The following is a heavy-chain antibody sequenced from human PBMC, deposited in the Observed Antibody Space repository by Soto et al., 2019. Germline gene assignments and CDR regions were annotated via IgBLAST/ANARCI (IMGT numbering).Heavy chain of an antibody. CDR3: GGVSVGS. CDR1: GFTFSSYG. J-gene: IGHJ5*02. V-gene: IGHV3-23*01. CDR2: ISESGDTT. D-gene: IGHD6-19*01. Sequence: EVQLLESGGGLVQPGGSLRLSCAASGFTFSSYGLNWVRQAPGKGLEWVSVISESGDTTYYADSVKGRFTISRDSSKNTLYLQMSSLRAEDTAVYYCGGVSVGSWGQGTLVTVSS.